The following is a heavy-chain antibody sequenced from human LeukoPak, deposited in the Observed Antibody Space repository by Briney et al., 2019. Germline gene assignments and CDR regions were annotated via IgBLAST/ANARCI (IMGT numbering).Heavy chain of an antibody. CDR3: ARELGGWLQYDY. CDR2: IYYSGST. D-gene: IGHD5-24*01. J-gene: IGHJ4*02. Sequence: KPSETLSLTCTVSGGSISSYYWSWIRQPPGKGLEWIGYIYYSGSTNYNPSLKSRVTISVDTSKNQFSLKLSSVTAADTAVYYCARELGGWLQYDYWGQGTLVTVPS. CDR1: GGSISSYY. V-gene: IGHV4-59*01.